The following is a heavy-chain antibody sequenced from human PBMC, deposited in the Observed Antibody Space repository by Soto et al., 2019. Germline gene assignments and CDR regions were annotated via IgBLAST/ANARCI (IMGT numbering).Heavy chain of an antibody. Sequence: GASVKVSCKASGGTFSSYAISWVRQAPGQGLEWMGGIIPIFGTANYAQKFQGRVTITADESTSTAYMELSSLRSEDTAVYYCARASPYYYDSSGYYTSECMDVWGQGTTVTVSS. J-gene: IGHJ6*02. CDR3: ARASPYYYDSSGYYTSECMDV. CDR1: GGTFSSYA. V-gene: IGHV1-69*13. D-gene: IGHD3-22*01. CDR2: IIPIFGTA.